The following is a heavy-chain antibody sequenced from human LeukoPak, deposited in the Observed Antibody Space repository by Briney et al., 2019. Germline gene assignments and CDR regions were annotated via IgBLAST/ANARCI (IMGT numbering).Heavy chain of an antibody. J-gene: IGHJ4*02. D-gene: IGHD3-22*01. CDR2: ITPTSSYS. CDR1: GFTFSNFG. Sequence: PGGSLRLSCAASGFTFSNFGMNWVRQAPGKGLEWVSHITPTSSYSDYADSVKGRFTISRDNAKSSLYLQMSSLRVEDTAIYFCGEVDDSGYLWDYLGQGTLVTVSS. CDR3: GEVDDSGYLWDY. V-gene: IGHV3-21*06.